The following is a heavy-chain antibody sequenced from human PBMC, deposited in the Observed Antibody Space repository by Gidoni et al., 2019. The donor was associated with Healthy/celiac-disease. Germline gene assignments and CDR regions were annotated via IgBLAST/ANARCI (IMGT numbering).Heavy chain of an antibody. CDR1: GFTCSSYA. J-gene: IGHJ3*02. D-gene: IGHD3-3*01. CDR3: AKEPTRDFWSGPYAFDI. Sequence: EVQLLESGGGLVQPGGSLRLSWAAAGFTCSSYAMSWVRQAPGKGLEWVSAISGSGGSTYYADSVKGRFTISRDNSKNTLYLQMNSLSAEDTAVYYCAKEPTRDFWSGPYAFDIWGQGTIVTVSS. V-gene: IGHV3-23*01. CDR2: ISGSGGST.